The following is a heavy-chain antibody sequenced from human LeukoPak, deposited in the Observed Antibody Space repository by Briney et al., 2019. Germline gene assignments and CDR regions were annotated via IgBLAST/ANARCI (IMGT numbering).Heavy chain of an antibody. V-gene: IGHV3-21*01. CDR3: ARAVDCSSTSCYVLYYYYYGMDV. Sequence: GRSLRLSCAASGFTFSSYSMNWVRQAPGKGLEWVSSISSSSSYIYYADSVKGRFTISRDNAKNSLYLQMNSLRAEDTAVYYCARAVDCSSTSCYVLYYYYYGMDVWGQGTTVTVSS. J-gene: IGHJ6*02. CDR1: GFTFSSYS. CDR2: ISSSSSYI. D-gene: IGHD2-2*01.